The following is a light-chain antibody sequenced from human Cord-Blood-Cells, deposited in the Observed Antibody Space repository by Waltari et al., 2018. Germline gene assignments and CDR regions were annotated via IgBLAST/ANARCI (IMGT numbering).Light chain of an antibody. Sequence: QSVLTQPPSVSRAPGQRVTIACTGSSSNIGAGSDVHRYQQLPGTAPKLLIYGNSNRPSGVPDRFSGSKSGTSASLAITGLQAEDEADYYCKSYDSSLSGYVFGTGTKVTVL. CDR3: KSYDSSLSGYV. V-gene: IGLV1-40*01. CDR2: GNS. J-gene: IGLJ1*01. CDR1: SSNIGAGSD.